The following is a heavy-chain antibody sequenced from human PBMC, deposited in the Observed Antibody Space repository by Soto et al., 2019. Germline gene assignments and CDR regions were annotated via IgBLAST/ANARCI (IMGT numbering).Heavy chain of an antibody. CDR2: ISGSGGST. J-gene: IGHJ6*02. CDR3: AKDTYDSSGWFHYYYYGMDV. Sequence: SGGSLRLSCADSGFTFSSYAMSWVRQAPGQGLEWVSAISGSGGSTYYADSVKGRFTISKDNSKNTLYLQMNSLRAEDTAVYYCAKDTYDSSGWFHYYYYGMDVWGQGTTVTVSS. V-gene: IGHV3-23*01. D-gene: IGHD6-19*01. CDR1: GFTFSSYA.